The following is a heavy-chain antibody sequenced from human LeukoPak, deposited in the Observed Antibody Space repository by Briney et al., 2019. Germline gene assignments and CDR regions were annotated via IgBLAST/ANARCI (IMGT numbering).Heavy chain of an antibody. CDR1: GFTFTSSA. V-gene: IGHV1-58*02. J-gene: IGHJ4*02. CDR3: AVEYSSSSGFDY. D-gene: IGHD6-6*01. Sequence: SVKVSCKASGFTFTSSAMQWVRQARGQRVEWIGWIVVGSGNTNYAQKFQERVTITRDMSTSTAYMELSSLRSEDTAVYYCAVEYSSSSGFDYWGQGTLVTVSS. CDR2: IVVGSGNT.